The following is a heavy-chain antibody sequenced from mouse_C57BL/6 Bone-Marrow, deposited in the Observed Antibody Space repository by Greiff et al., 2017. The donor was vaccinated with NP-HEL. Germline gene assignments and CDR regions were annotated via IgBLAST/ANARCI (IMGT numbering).Heavy chain of an antibody. D-gene: IGHD1-1*01. CDR3: ARYYGTFYWYFDV. Sequence: VQLQQPGAELVRPGTSVKLSCKASGYTFTSYWMHWVKQRPGQGLEWIGVIDPSDSYTNYNQKFKGKATLTVDTSSSTAYMQLSSLTSEDSAVYYCARYYGTFYWYFDVWGTGTTVTVSS. CDR2: IDPSDSYT. V-gene: IGHV1-59*01. CDR1: GYTFTSYW. J-gene: IGHJ1*03.